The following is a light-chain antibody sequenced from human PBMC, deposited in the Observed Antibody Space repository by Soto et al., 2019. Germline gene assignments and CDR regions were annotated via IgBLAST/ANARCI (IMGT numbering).Light chain of an antibody. CDR3: QTWDIGARVV. Sequence: QLVLTQSPSASASLGASVKLTCTLSSGHSSYAIAWHQQQPEKGPRYLMKLSSDGSHSKGDGIPDRFSGSSSGAERYLTISSLQSEDEADYYCQTWDIGARVVFGGGTKVTV. CDR1: SGHSSYA. V-gene: IGLV4-69*01. J-gene: IGLJ2*01. CDR2: LSSDGSH.